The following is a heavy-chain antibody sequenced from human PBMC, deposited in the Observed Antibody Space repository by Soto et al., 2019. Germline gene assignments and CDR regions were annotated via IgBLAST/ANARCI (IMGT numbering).Heavy chain of an antibody. CDR2: IGGSGSNT. CDR1: GFTFSNYA. V-gene: IGHV3-23*01. J-gene: IGHJ6*02. D-gene: IGHD3-9*01. CDR3: ARVVRYFDTPYGMDV. Sequence: EGQLLESGEGLVQPGGSLKLSCAASGFTFSNYAMSWVRQAPGKGLEWVSGIGGSGSNTYYADSVKGRFTISRDNYKKTLFLQMNSLRAEDTAEYYCARVVRYFDTPYGMDVWGQGTTVTVSS.